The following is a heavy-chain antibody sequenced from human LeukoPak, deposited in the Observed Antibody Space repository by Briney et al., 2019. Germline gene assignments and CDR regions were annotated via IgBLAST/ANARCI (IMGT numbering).Heavy chain of an antibody. V-gene: IGHV3-30*04. J-gene: IGHJ4*02. Sequence: GRSLRLSCAASGFTFSSYAMHWVRQAPGKGLEWVAVISYDGSNKYYADSVKGRFTISRDNSKNTLYLQMNSLRAEDTAVYYCARANYDFWSGPTQTYLDYWGQGTLVTVSS. CDR2: ISYDGSNK. CDR1: GFTFSSYA. CDR3: ARANYDFWSGPTQTYLDY. D-gene: IGHD3-3*01.